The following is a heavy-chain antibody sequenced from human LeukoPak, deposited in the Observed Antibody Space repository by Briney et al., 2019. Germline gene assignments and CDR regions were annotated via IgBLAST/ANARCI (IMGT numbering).Heavy chain of an antibody. Sequence: GGSLRLSCAASGFPFSNYGMHWVRQAPGKGLEWITFIRYDGSDKYYADSVKGRFTISRDNSKNTVYLQMNSLRAEDTAVYYCARIKDTAIPYYFDYWGQGTLVTVSS. D-gene: IGHD5-18*01. CDR2: IRYDGSDK. V-gene: IGHV3-30*02. J-gene: IGHJ4*02. CDR3: ARIKDTAIPYYFDY. CDR1: GFPFSNYG.